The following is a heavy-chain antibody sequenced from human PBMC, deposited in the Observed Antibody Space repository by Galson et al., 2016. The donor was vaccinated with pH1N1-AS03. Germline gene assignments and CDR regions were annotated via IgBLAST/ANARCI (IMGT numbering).Heavy chain of an antibody. D-gene: IGHD2-15*01. V-gene: IGHV3-30*03. CDR2: ISYDGVTE. Sequence: SLRLSCAASGFTFSRYPIHWVRQAPGKGLEWEALISYDGVTEHYADSVKGRFTISRDNFKNTVYLQMNSLRADDTAVYYCARGYCGGGGCHNWGGMDVWGQGRAVTVSS. CDR1: GFTFSRYP. J-gene: IGHJ6*02. CDR3: ARGYCGGGGCHNWGGMDV.